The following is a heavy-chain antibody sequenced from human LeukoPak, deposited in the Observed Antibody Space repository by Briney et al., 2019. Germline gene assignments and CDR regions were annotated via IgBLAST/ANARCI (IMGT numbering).Heavy chain of an antibody. V-gene: IGHV5-51*01. CDR2: IYPGDSDT. CDR1: GYSFTSYW. D-gene: IGHD6-13*01. J-gene: IGHJ5*02. CDR3: ARQASSSWYWSDP. Sequence: GESLKISCKVSGYSFTSYWIGWVRQMPGKGLEWMGIIYPGDSDTRYSPSFQGQVTISADKSISTAYLQWSSLKASDTAMYYCARQASSSWYWSDPWGQGTLVTVSS.